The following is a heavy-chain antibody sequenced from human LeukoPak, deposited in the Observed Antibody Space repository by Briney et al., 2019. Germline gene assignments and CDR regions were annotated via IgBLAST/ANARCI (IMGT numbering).Heavy chain of an antibody. CDR1: GFTFSSYG. CDR3: AKPCPGYEYHLQY. CDR2: ISYDGINK. J-gene: IGHJ4*02. D-gene: IGHD5-12*01. V-gene: IGHV3-30*18. Sequence: PGGSLRLSCAASGFTFSSYGMHWVRQAPGKGLEWVAVISYDGINKYYADSMKGRFTIYRDNSKNTLYLQMNSLRAEDTAVYYCAKPCPGYEYHLQYCGQGTLVTVSS.